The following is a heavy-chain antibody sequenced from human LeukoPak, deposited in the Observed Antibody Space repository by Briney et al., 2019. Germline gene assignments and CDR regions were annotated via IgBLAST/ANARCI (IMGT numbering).Heavy chain of an antibody. CDR2: IRYDESAK. CDR1: GFTFSRYG. CDR3: AKDHDYDSSFLDY. Sequence: GGSLRLSCAASGFTFSRYGMHWVRQAPGKVLEWVAFIRYDESAKYDADSVKGRFTISRDNSKNTLYLQMNSLRAEDTAVYYCAKDHDYDSSFLDYWGQGTLVTVSS. V-gene: IGHV3-30*02. D-gene: IGHD3-22*01. J-gene: IGHJ4*02.